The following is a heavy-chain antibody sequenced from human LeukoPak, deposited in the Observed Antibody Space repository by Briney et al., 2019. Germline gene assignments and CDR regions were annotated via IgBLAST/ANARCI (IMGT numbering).Heavy chain of an antibody. CDR2: ISYDGSNK. D-gene: IGHD3-22*01. J-gene: IGHJ4*02. CDR1: GFTFSSSG. CDR3: AKDSYHRSGYYYYYFAY. Sequence: GGSLRLSCAASGFTFSSSGMHWVCQAPGKGLEWVAVISYDGSNKYYADSVKGRFTISRDNSKNTLYLQMNSLRAGDTAVYYCAKDSYHRSGYYYYYFAYWGQGTQVTVSS. V-gene: IGHV3-30*18.